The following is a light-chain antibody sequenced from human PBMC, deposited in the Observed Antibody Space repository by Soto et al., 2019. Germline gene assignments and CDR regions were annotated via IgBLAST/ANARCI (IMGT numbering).Light chain of an antibody. CDR2: KAS. J-gene: IGKJ1*01. CDR3: QHYGSYPRT. V-gene: IGKV1-5*03. CDR1: QTISSW. Sequence: DIQMTQSPSTLSGSVGDRVTITCRASQTISSWLAWYQQKPGKAPKLLIYKASTLKSGVPSRFSGSGSGTEFTLTISSLQPDDFATYYCQHYGSYPRTFGQGTKVDIK.